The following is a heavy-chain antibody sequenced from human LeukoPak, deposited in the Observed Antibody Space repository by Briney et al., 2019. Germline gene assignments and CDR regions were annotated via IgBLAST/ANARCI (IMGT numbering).Heavy chain of an antibody. CDR2: ISAYNGHT. Sequence: ASVKVSCKASGYTFTSYGISWVRQAPGQGLEWMGWISAYNGHTNYAQKLQGRVTMTTDTSTSTAYMELRSLRSDDTAVYYCARDLFRIAAAGAHAFDIWGQGTMVTVSS. CDR3: ARDLFRIAAAGAHAFDI. D-gene: IGHD6-13*01. V-gene: IGHV1-18*01. J-gene: IGHJ3*02. CDR1: GYTFTSYG.